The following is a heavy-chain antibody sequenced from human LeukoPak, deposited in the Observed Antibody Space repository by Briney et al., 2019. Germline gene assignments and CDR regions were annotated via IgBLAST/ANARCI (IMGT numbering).Heavy chain of an antibody. CDR1: EFTFSSYE. CDR2: ISSSGRTK. D-gene: IGHD3-9*01. CDR3: ARELVTHQYYYAMDV. V-gene: IGHV3-48*03. J-gene: IGHJ6*02. Sequence: PGGSLRLSCEASEFTFSSYEMNWVRQAPGKGLEWVSHISSSGRTKYYADSVKGRFTISRDNAKNSLFLQMNSLRAEDAAIYYCARELVTHQYYYAMDVWGQGTTVTVSS.